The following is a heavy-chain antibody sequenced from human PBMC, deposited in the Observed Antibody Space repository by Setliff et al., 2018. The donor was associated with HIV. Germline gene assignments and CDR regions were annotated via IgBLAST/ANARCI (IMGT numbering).Heavy chain of an antibody. CDR3: AREYYDFWSGYSDAFHI. D-gene: IGHD3-3*01. V-gene: IGHV1-18*01. CDR1: GYTFTGYY. Sequence: ASVKVSCKASGYTFTGYYINWMRQAPGQGLEWMGWISAYNGNTNYAQKLQGRVTMTTDTATSIAYMELRSLRSDDTAVYYCAREYYDFWSGYSDAFHIWGQGTMVTVSS. CDR2: ISAYNGNT. J-gene: IGHJ3*02.